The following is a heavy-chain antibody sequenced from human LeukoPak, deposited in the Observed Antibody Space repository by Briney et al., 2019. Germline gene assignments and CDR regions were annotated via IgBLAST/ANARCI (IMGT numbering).Heavy chain of an antibody. CDR3: ARGLYSGYDYLDY. V-gene: IGHV1-8*02. CDR1: GYSFTSHY. CDR2: MNPNSGNT. J-gene: IGHJ4*02. D-gene: IGHD5-12*01. Sequence: ASVKVSCKASGYSFTSHYMHWVRQATGQGLEWMGWMNPNSGNTGYAQKFQGRVTMTRNTSISTAYMELSSLRSEDTAVYYCARGLYSGYDYLDYWGQGTLVTVSS.